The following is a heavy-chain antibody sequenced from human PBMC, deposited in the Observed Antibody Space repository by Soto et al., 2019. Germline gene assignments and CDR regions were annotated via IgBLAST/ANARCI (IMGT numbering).Heavy chain of an antibody. D-gene: IGHD5-12*01. CDR3: ARGSRGYDQRPLYYYYYMDV. J-gene: IGHJ6*03. Sequence: SETLSLTCAVYGGSFSGYYWSWIRQPPGKGLEWIGEINHSGSTNYNPSLKSRVTISVDTSKNQFSLKLSSVTAADTAVYYCARGSRGYDQRPLYYYYYMDVWSKGTTVTVSS. CDR1: GGSFSGYY. V-gene: IGHV4-34*01. CDR2: INHSGST.